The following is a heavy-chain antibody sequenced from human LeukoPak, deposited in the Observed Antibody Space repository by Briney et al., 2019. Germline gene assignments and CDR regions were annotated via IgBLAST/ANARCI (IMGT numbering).Heavy chain of an antibody. CDR2: ISWNSGSI. V-gene: IGHV3-9*01. D-gene: IGHD3-3*01. CDR3: AKGAPRFLEWWVGSYFDY. Sequence: GRSLRLSCAASGFTFDDYAMHWVRQAPGKGLEWVSGISWNSGSIGYADSVKGRFTISRDNAKNSLYLQMNSLRAEDTALYYCAKGAPRFLEWWVGSYFDYWGQGTLVTVSS. J-gene: IGHJ4*02. CDR1: GFTFDDYA.